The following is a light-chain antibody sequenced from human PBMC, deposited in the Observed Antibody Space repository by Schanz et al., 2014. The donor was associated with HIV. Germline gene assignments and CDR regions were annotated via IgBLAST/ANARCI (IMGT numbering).Light chain of an antibody. CDR3: QQYNNWPPVFT. Sequence: EIVLTQSPATLSVSPGEGATLSCGASQSISSTLAWYPQKPGQAPRLLIHGASTRATGIPARFSGSGSGTEFTLTISSLQSEDFAVYYCQQYNNWPPVFTFGPGTKVNIK. V-gene: IGKV3-15*01. J-gene: IGKJ3*01. CDR1: QSISST. CDR2: GAS.